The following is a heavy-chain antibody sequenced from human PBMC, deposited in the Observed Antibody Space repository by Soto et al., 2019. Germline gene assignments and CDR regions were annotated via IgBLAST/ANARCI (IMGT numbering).Heavy chain of an antibody. D-gene: IGHD3-22*01. V-gene: IGHV3-33*01. CDR2: IWYDGRNT. Sequence: PGGSLRLSCAASGFTFSSYGMHWVRQAPGKGLEWVAVIWYDGRNTYYADSVKGRFTISRDNSKNTLYLQMNSLRAEDTAVYYCARTAYYYDGRGYYFDCWGKGTLVTVSS. J-gene: IGHJ4*02. CDR1: GFTFSSYG. CDR3: ARTAYYYDGRGYYFDC.